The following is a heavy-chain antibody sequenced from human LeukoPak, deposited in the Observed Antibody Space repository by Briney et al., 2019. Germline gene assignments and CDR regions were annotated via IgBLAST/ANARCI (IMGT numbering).Heavy chain of an antibody. CDR3: ARVGSDWNDVRYNWFDP. J-gene: IGHJ5*02. Sequence: ASETLSLTCTVSGGSITSDYFWVWIRQPPGKGLEWIGYIFQSGSTYYNPSLKSRVTISVDRSKNQFSLKLSSVTAADTAVYYCARVGSDWNDVRYNWFDPWGQGTLVTVSS. D-gene: IGHD1-1*01. V-gene: IGHV4-30-2*01. CDR2: IFQSGST. CDR1: GGSITSDYF.